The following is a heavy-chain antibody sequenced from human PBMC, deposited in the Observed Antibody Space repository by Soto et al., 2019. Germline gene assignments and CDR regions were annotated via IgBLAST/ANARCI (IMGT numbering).Heavy chain of an antibody. CDR2: ISSGGTTT. CDR1: GFSGSTHA. J-gene: IGHJ4*02. V-gene: IGHV3-23*01. CDR3: ARGGRSNSGSFKY. D-gene: IGHD1-26*01. Sequence: GSLRLSCTASGFSGSTHAMSCVRHAPGKGLEWVSSISSGGTTTFYAASVEGRFTISRDKSKNTLYLQMNSLRSEDTAVYYCARGGRSNSGSFKYWGQGTLVTVSS.